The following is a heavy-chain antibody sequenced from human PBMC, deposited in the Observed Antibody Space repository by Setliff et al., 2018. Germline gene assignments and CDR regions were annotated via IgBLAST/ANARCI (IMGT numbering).Heavy chain of an antibody. CDR2: INHSGST. D-gene: IGHD2-8*02. J-gene: IGHJ4*02. Sequence: SETLSLTCNVSGDSISSTYHWGWIRQSPGKGLEWIGEINHSGSTDYNPSLKSRVTISVDTSKNQFSLKLSSVTAADTALYYCTVYNTGSSKDHYWGQGTPVTVSS. V-gene: IGHV4-38-2*02. CDR3: TVYNTGSSKDHY. CDR1: GDSISSTYH.